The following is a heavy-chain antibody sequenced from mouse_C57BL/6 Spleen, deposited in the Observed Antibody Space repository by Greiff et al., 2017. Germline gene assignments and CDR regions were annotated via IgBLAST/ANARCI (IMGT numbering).Heavy chain of an antibody. V-gene: IGHV1-50*01. Sequence: QVQLQQSGAELVKPGASVKLSCKASGYTFTSYWMQWVKQRPGQGLEWIGEIDPSDSCTNYNQKFKGKATLTVDTSSSTAYMQLSSLTSEDSAVYYCARGGFNTVDFDYWGQGTTLTVSS. CDR3: ARGGFNTVDFDY. CDR1: GYTFTSYW. J-gene: IGHJ2*01. CDR2: IDPSDSCT. D-gene: IGHD1-1*01.